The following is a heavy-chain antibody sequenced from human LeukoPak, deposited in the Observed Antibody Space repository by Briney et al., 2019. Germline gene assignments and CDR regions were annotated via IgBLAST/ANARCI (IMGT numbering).Heavy chain of an antibody. J-gene: IGHJ4*02. V-gene: IGHV4-39*07. CDR3: ARDPSGYSSGWYFSISPSR. CDR1: GFTFSSYA. D-gene: IGHD6-19*01. Sequence: GSLRLSCAASGFTFSSYAMSWVRQAPGKGLEWIGSIYYSGSTYYNPSLKSRVTISVDTSKNQFSLKLSSVTAADTAVYYCARDPSGYSSGWYFSISPSRWGQGTLVTVSS. CDR2: IYYSGST.